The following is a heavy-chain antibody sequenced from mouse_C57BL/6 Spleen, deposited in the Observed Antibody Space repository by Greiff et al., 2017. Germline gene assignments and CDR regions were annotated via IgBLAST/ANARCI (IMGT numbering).Heavy chain of an antibody. D-gene: IGHD2-3*01. CDR1: GYAFGSYW. Sequence: QVQLQQSGAELVKPGASVKISCKASGYAFGSYWMNWVKQRPGKGLEWIGQIYPGDGDTNYNGKFKGKATLTADKSSSTAYMQLSSLTSEDSAVYFCARREVYDGYPYYFDYWGQGTTLTVSS. V-gene: IGHV1-80*01. CDR3: ARREVYDGYPYYFDY. CDR2: IYPGDGDT. J-gene: IGHJ2*01.